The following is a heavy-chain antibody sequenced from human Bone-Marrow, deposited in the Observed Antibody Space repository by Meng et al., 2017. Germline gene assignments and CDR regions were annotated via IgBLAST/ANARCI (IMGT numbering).Heavy chain of an antibody. J-gene: IGHJ4*02. CDR2: IKSKPDGETI. CDR3: SGHIDY. CDR1: GFTFSNAY. V-gene: IGHV3-15*01. D-gene: IGHD5-12*01. Sequence: VWLVESGVGLAKAGGSLRLSCEGSGFTFSNAYMTWVRQVPGKRLEWVGRIKSKPDGETIDDAAPVKGRFTISRDDSKNTVYLQMNSMKTEDTAVYYCSGHIDYWGQGTLVTVSS.